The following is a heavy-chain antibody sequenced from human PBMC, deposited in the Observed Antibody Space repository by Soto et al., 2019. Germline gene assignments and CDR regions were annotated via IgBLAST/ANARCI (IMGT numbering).Heavy chain of an antibody. CDR1: GGSISSDY. Sequence: SETLSLTSTVSGGSISSDYWSWIRQPPGKGLEWIGYIYYRGSTNYHPTLKSRVTISVDTAKNQFSLKLSSVPAAATGVYYCARFVGTKWTYYFDYWGEGTL. CDR2: IYYRGST. D-gene: IGHD2-8*01. J-gene: IGHJ4*02. V-gene: IGHV4-59*01. CDR3: ARFVGTKWTYYFDY.